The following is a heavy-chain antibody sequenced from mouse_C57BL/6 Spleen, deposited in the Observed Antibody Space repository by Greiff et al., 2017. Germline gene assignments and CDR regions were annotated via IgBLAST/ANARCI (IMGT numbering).Heavy chain of an antibody. Sequence: EVKLEESGGGLVQPKGSLKLSCAASGFSFNTYAMNWVRQAHGKGLDWGARIRSKSNNSAAYYDDSVKARLTISRNYSESMFYLQMNNLKAEYTAMYYGVRHEPVSGFDVWGTGTTVTVSS. CDR1: GFSFNTYA. D-gene: IGHD3-1*01. J-gene: IGHJ1*03. V-gene: IGHV10-1*01. CDR2: IRSKSNNSAA. CDR3: VRHEPVSGFDV.